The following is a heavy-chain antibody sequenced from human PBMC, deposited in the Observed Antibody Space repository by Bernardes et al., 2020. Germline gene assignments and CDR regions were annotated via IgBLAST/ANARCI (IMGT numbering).Heavy chain of an antibody. V-gene: IGHV4-31*03. J-gene: IGHJ5*02. CDR2: IYYSGST. CDR3: ARDRMGNNDYGDSGGFDP. Sequence: SETLSLTCTVSGGSISSGGYYWSWIRQHPGKGLEWIGYIYYSGSTYYNPSLKSRVTISVDTSKNQFSLKLSSVTAADTAVYYCARDRMGNNDYGDSGGFDPWGQGTLVTGSS. D-gene: IGHD4-17*01. CDR1: GGSISSGGYY.